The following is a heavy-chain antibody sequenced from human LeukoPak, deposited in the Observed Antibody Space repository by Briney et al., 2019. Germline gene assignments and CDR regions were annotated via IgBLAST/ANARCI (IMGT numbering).Heavy chain of an antibody. Sequence: PSETLSLTCTVSGGSISSYYWGWIRQPPGKGLEWIGSIYYSGSTYYNPSLKSRVTISVDTSKNQFSLKLSSVTAADTAVYYCARNTIFGGWANYWGQGTLVTVSS. CDR3: ARNTIFGGWANY. CDR1: GGSISSYY. J-gene: IGHJ4*02. CDR2: IYYSGST. D-gene: IGHD3-3*01. V-gene: IGHV4-39*01.